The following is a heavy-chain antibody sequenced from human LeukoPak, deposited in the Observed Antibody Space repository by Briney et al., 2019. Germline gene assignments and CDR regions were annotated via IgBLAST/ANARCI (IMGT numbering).Heavy chain of an antibody. J-gene: IGHJ4*02. D-gene: IGHD2-15*01. CDR2: IKSKTDGETT. CDR1: GFTFSSYS. V-gene: IGHV3-15*01. CDR3: TTGYCGGGSRYSADFHY. Sequence: GGSLRLSCAASGFTFSSYSMNWVRQAPGKGLEWVGRIKSKTDGETTDYAAPVKGRFTISRDDSKNTLYLEMNSLRTEDTAVYYCTTGYCGGGSRYSADFHYWGQGTLVTVSS.